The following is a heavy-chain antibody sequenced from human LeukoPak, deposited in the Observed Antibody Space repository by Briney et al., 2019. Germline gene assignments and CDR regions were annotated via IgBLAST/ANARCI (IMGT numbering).Heavy chain of an antibody. J-gene: IGHJ6*04. CDR1: GFTFDDYA. D-gene: IGHD3-10*02. CDR3: AELGITMIGGV. V-gene: IGHV3-9*01. CDR2: ISWNSGSI. Sequence: GGSLRLSCAASGFTFDDYAMRWVRQAPGKGLEWVSGISWNSGSIGYADSVKGRFTISRDNAKNSLYLQMNSLRAEDTAVYYCAELGITMIGGVWGKGTTVTISS.